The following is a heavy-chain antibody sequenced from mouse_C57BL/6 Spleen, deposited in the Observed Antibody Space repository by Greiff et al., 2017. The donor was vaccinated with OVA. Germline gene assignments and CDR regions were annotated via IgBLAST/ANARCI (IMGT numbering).Heavy chain of an antibody. V-gene: IGHV1-18*01. Sequence: VQLKESGPELVKPGASVKIPCKASGYTFTDYNMDWVKQSHGKSLEWIGDINPNNGGTIYNQKFKGQATLTVDKSSSTAYMELRSLTSEDTAVYYCARWGTTVYWGQGTSVTVSS. J-gene: IGHJ4*01. CDR1: GYTFTDYN. CDR3: ARWGTTVY. CDR2: INPNNGGT. D-gene: IGHD1-1*01.